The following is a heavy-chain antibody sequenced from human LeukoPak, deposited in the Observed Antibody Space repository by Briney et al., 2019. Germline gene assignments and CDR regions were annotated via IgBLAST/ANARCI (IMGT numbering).Heavy chain of an antibody. V-gene: IGHV4-34*01. D-gene: IGHD1-26*01. CDR1: GGSFGGYY. CDR2: INHSGST. CDR3: ARHRGSYWPFDY. J-gene: IGHJ4*02. Sequence: SETLSLTCAVYGGSFGGYYWSWIRQPPGKGLEWSGEINHSGSTNYNPSLKSRVTISVDTSKNQFSLKLSCVTAADTAVYYCARHRGSYWPFDYWGQGTLVTVSS.